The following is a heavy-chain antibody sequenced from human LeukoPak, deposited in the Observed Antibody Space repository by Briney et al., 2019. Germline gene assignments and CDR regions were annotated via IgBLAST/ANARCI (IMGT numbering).Heavy chain of an antibody. J-gene: IGHJ4*02. CDR3: ARIHSSGWYEYDY. CDR2: IYYSGST. CDR1: GGSISSYY. Sequence: SETLSLTCTVSGGSISSYYWSWIRQPPGKGLEWIGYIYYSGSTNYNPSLKSRVTISVDTSKNQFSLKLSSVTAADTAVYYCARIHSSGWYEYDYWVQGTLVTVSS. V-gene: IGHV4-59*08. D-gene: IGHD6-19*01.